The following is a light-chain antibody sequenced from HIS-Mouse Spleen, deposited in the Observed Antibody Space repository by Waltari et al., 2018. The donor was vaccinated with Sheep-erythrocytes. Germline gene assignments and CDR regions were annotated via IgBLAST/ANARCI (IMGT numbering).Light chain of an antibody. CDR3: MQAQQTPRT. J-gene: IGKJ1*01. Sequence: EIVLTQSPATLSLSPGERATLSCRASQSVSSYLAWYQQKPGQAPRLLIYDASNRATGIPARFSGSGSGTDFTLKISRVEAEDVGVYYCMQAQQTPRTFGQGTKVEIK. CDR2: DAS. V-gene: IGKV3-11*01. CDR1: QSVSSY.